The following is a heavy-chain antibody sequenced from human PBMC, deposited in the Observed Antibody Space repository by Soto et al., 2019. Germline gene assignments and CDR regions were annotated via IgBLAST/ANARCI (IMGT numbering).Heavy chain of an antibody. CDR1: GGSISGYY. CDR2: IHDSGST. D-gene: IGHD3-3*01. Sequence: SETLSLTCTVSGGSISGYYWTWVRQSPGKGLEWIAYIHDSGSTNYNPSLRSRVTISVDTAKNQLSLKLTSVTAADTAVYYCARETASSGFFEYWGQGTLVTVSS. J-gene: IGHJ4*02. V-gene: IGHV4-59*01. CDR3: ARETASSGFFEY.